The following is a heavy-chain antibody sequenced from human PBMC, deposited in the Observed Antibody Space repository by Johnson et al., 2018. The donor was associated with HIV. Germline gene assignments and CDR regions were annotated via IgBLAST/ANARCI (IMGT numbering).Heavy chain of an antibody. Sequence: QVQLVESGGGVVRPGRSLRLSCAASAFSFSNYAMGWVRQAPGKGLEWVAVISNDGSKKYDADSVKGRFTISRDNSKNTLYLQMHSLRAEDTALYYCARAMETYYDYVWGSGAFDIWGQGTVVTVSS. J-gene: IGHJ3*02. CDR2: ISNDGSKK. CDR3: ARAMETYYDYVWGSGAFDI. D-gene: IGHD3-16*01. CDR1: AFSFSNYA. V-gene: IGHV3-30-3*01.